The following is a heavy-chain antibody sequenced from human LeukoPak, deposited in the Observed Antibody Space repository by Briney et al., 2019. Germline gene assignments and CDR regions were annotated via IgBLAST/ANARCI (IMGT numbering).Heavy chain of an antibody. Sequence: SQTLSLTCTVSGGPISSGDYYWSWIRQPPGKGLEWIGYIYYSGSTYYNPSLKSRVTISVDTSKNQFSLKLSSVTAADTAVYYCARAIHCSSTSCYGVWYFDLWGRGTLVTVSS. CDR3: ARAIHCSSTSCYGVWYFDL. V-gene: IGHV4-30-4*08. J-gene: IGHJ2*01. CDR1: GGPISSGDYY. CDR2: IYYSGST. D-gene: IGHD2-2*01.